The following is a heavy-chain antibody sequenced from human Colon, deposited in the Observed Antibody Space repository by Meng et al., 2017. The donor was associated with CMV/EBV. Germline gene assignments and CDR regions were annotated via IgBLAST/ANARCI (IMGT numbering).Heavy chain of an antibody. CDR3: AGGWPPDF. Sequence: GESLKISCAASGFTFSSYSLNWVRLAPGKGLEWVASISHTSDTYYADSLKGRFTLSRDNAQNSVYLQMNSLTAEDTAVYYCAGGWPPDFWGQGTLVTVSS. D-gene: IGHD6-13*01. V-gene: IGHV3-21*06. CDR1: GFTFSSYS. J-gene: IGHJ1*01. CDR2: ISHTSDT.